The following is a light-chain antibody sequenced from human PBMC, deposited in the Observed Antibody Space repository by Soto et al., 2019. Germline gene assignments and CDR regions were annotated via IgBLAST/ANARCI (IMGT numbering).Light chain of an antibody. CDR2: AAS. CDR3: HQSFSILWT. J-gene: IGKJ1*01. CDR1: QNINSY. V-gene: IGKV1-39*01. Sequence: DIQVTQSASSLSASVGDRVTITCRASQNINSYLNWYQQKPGKAPKGLIYAASSLQSGVPSRFSGSGSGTDCTLTISSLQPEDFGTYYCHQSFSILWTFGQGTKVDIK.